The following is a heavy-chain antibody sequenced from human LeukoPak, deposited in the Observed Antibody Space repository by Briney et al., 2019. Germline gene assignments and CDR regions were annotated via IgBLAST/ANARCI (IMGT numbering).Heavy chain of an antibody. J-gene: IGHJ4*02. CDR1: GGSFSGYY. CDR2: INHSGST. V-gene: IGHV4-34*01. D-gene: IGHD3-22*01. Sequence: SETLSLTCAVYGGSFSGYYWSWIRQPPGKGLEWIGEINHSGSTNYNPSLKSRVTISVDTSKNQFSLKLSSVTAADTAVHYCARAVRALRTYYYDSSGYYFGCWGQGTLVTVSS. CDR3: ARAVRALRTYYYDSSGYYFGC.